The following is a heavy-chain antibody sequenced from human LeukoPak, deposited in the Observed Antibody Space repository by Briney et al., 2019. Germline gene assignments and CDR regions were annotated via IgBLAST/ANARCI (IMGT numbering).Heavy chain of an antibody. CDR3: ARRLTQYDCFDP. D-gene: IGHD2-2*01. V-gene: IGHV6-1*01. CDR1: GDSVSSNSVT. J-gene: IGHJ5*02. CDR2: TYYRSTWYN. Sequence: SQTLSLTCAISGDSVSSNSVTWNWIRQSPSRGLEWLGRTYYRSTWYNDYAVSVRGRTTVNPDTSKNQFSLHLNSVTPEDTAVYYCARRLTQYDCFDPWGQGILVTVSS.